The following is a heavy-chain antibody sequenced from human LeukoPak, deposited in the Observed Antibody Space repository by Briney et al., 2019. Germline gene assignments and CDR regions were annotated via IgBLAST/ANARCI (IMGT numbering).Heavy chain of an antibody. D-gene: IGHD3-16*01. CDR1: GGSFSGYH. J-gene: IGHJ4*02. CDR3: WVASRGSDY. V-gene: IGHV4-34*01. Sequence: SETLSLTCAVYGGSFSGYHWSWIRQPPGKGLEWIGEINHSGSTNYNPSLKSRVTISVDTSKNQFSLKLSSVTAADTAVYYCWVASRGSDYWGQGTLVTVSS. CDR2: INHSGST.